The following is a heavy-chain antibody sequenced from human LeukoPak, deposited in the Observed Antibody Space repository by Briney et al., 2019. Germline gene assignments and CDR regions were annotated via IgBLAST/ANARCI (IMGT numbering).Heavy chain of an antibody. CDR3: ARTERGDGYNPNWYFDL. CDR1: GGSFSGYY. V-gene: IGHV4-34*01. J-gene: IGHJ2*01. D-gene: IGHD5-24*01. Sequence: PSETLSLTCAVYGGSFSGYYWSWIRQPPGKGLEWIGSIYYSGSTYYNPSLKSRVTISVDTSKNQFSLKLSSVTAADTAVYYCARTERGDGYNPNWYFDLWGRGTLVTVSS. CDR2: IYYSGST.